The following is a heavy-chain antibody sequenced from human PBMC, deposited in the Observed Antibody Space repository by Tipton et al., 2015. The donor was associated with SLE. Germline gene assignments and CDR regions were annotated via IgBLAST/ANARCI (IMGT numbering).Heavy chain of an antibody. V-gene: IGHV3-30*04. CDR1: GFTFRSNP. CDR3: ARTQGSFVSCFDL. D-gene: IGHD3-10*01. Sequence: SLRLSCEASGFTFRSNPMHWVRQAPGQGLEWVSLISYEGSDPHYSDSVKGRFTISRDNSENTLYLQMDNLRAEDTAVYYCARTQGSFVSCFDLWGHGTLVTVSS. J-gene: IGHJ4*01. CDR2: ISYEGSDP.